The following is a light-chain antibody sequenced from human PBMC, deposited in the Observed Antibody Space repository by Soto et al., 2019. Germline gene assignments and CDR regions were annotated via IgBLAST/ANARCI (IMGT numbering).Light chain of an antibody. CDR3: QQDNNWPPLT. CDR1: QSVSGN. J-gene: IGKJ4*01. V-gene: IGKV3-15*01. Sequence: EIVMTQSPATLSVSPGERATLSCRASQSVSGNLAWYQQRPGQAPRLLIYGASTRATGIPARFSGSGSGTEFTLTISSLQSEDFAVYYCQQDNNWPPLTFGGGTKVEIK. CDR2: GAS.